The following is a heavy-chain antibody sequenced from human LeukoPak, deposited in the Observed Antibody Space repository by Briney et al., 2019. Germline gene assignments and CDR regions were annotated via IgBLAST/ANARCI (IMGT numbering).Heavy chain of an antibody. V-gene: IGHV3-23*01. D-gene: IGHD3-22*01. J-gene: IGHJ4*02. Sequence: GGSLRLSCAASGFTFSTYIMSWVRQAPGKELEWVSVITGSSGTTLYTGSVQGRFTISRDNSKNTLYLQTSSLRVEDTAVYYCARHNSGSFQSFDYLGQGTLVTVSS. CDR2: ITGSSGTT. CDR1: GFTFSTYI. CDR3: ARHNSGSFQSFDY.